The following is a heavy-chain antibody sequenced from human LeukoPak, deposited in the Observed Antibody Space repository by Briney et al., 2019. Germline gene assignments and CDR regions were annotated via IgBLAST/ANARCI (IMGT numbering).Heavy chain of an antibody. J-gene: IGHJ4*02. CDR3: TTIAAAAPIDY. Sequence: PGGSLRLSCAASGFTFSSYWMHWVRQVPGKGLVWVSRINNDGSSTSYADSVKGRFTISRDNAKNTLFLQMNSLRAEDTAVYYCTTIAAAAPIDYWGQGTLVTVSS. D-gene: IGHD6-13*01. V-gene: IGHV3-74*01. CDR2: INNDGSST. CDR1: GFTFSSYW.